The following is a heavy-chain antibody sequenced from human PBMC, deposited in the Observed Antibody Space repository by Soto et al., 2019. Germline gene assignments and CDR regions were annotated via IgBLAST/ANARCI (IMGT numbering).Heavy chain of an antibody. CDR1: GFTFSSYW. V-gene: IGHV3-7*01. CDR3: ARTGDGHHDFLDY. J-gene: IGHJ4*02. Sequence: PGGSLRLSCAASGFTFSSYWMNWVRQAPGKGLEWVANINQDGDEDNLLDSVKGRFTISRDNAKNSLFLQMNSLRVDDTAVYYCARTGDGHHDFLDYWGQGALVTVSS. D-gene: IGHD1-1*01. CDR2: INQDGDED.